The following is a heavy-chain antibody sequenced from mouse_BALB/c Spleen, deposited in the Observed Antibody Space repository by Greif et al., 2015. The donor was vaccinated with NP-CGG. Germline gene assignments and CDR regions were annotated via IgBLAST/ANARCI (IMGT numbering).Heavy chain of an antibody. V-gene: IGHV5-15*02. D-gene: IGHD1-1*01. Sequence: VQRVESGGGLVQPGGSRKLSCAASGFTFSDYGMAWVRQAPGKGPEWVAFISNLAYSIYYADTVTGRFTISRENAKNTLYLEMSSLRSEDTAMYYCARDYGSSYWYFDVWGAGTTVTVSS. CDR1: GFTFSDYG. CDR2: ISNLAYSI. J-gene: IGHJ1*01. CDR3: ARDYGSSYWYFDV.